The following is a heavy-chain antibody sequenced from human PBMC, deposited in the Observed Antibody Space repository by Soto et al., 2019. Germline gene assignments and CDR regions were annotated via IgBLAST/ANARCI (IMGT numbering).Heavy chain of an antibody. CDR2: ISGSGGST. V-gene: IGHV3-23*01. CDR3: AKGGGPYSSGIDY. Sequence: EVQLLESGGGLVQPGGSLRLSCAASGFTFSSYAMSWVRQAPGKGLEWVSAISGSGGSTYYADSVKGRFTISRDNSKNTLYLQMTSLRAEDTALYYCAKGGGPYSSGIDYWGQEPWSPSPQ. CDR1: GFTFSSYA. J-gene: IGHJ4*01. D-gene: IGHD6-19*01.